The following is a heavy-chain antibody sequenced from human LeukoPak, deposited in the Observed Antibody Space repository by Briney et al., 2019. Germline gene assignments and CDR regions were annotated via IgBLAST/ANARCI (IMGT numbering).Heavy chain of an antibody. CDR1: GFTFSNYW. CDR3: ARGSYFHYFDY. J-gene: IGHJ4*02. V-gene: IGHV3-7*01. Sequence: GGSLRLSCAASGFTFSNYWMTWVRQAPGKGLEWVANIKQDGSEKYYVESVKGRFTISRDNAKNSLYLQMNSLRAEDTAVYYCARGSYFHYFDYWGQGTLVTVSS. D-gene: IGHD3-10*01. CDR2: IKQDGSEK.